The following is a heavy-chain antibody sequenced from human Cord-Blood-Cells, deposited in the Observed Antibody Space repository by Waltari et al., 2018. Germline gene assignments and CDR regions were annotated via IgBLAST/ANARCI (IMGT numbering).Heavy chain of an antibody. Sequence: QVQLQESGPGLVKPSETLSLTCTVSGGSISSYYWSWIRQPAGKGLEWIGRIYTSGSTNYNPALKSRVTVAVDTSKNQFSLKLSSVTAADTAVYYCARDRSHTAMPTLWYYFDYWGQGTLVTVSS. CDR1: GGSISSYY. V-gene: IGHV4-4*07. CDR3: ARDRSHTAMPTLWYYFDY. CDR2: IYTSGST. J-gene: IGHJ4*02. D-gene: IGHD5-18*01.